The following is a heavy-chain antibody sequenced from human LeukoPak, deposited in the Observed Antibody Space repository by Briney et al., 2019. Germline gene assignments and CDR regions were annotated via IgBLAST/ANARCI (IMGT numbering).Heavy chain of an antibody. J-gene: IGHJ4*02. CDR1: GYTFTGYY. CDR3: ARVVGATLPFDY. CDR2: INPNSGGT. D-gene: IGHD1-26*01. V-gene: IGHV1-2*02. Sequence: ASVKVSCKASGYTFTGYYMHWVRQAPGQGLGWMGWINPNSGGTNYAQKFQGRVTVTRDTSISTAYMELSRLRSDDTAVYYCARVVGATLPFDYWGQGTLVTVSS.